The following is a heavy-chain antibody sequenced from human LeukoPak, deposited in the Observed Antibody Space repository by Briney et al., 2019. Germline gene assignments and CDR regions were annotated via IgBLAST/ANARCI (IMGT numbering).Heavy chain of an antibody. CDR2: IYYSGST. CDR3: ARQVRTTVHFDP. V-gene: IGHV4-59*01. CDR1: GGSISSYY. J-gene: IGHJ5*02. D-gene: IGHD4-17*01. Sequence: PSETLSLTCTASGGSISSYYLSWIRQPPGKGLEWIGYIYYSGSTNYNPSLKSRVTISIDTSKNQFSLKLSSVTAADTAVYFCARQVRTTVHFDPWGQGTLVTVSS.